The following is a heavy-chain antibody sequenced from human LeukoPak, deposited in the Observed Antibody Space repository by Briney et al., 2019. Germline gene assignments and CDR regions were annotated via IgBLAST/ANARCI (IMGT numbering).Heavy chain of an antibody. CDR2: IIPIFGTA. CDR1: GGTFSSYA. CDR3: ARVSPATVTTYYFDY. J-gene: IGHJ4*02. Sequence: SVKVSCKASGGTFSSYAISWVRQAPGQGLEWMGGIIPIFGTANYAQKFQGRVTITADKSTSTAYMELSSLRSEDTAVYYCARVSPATVTTYYFDYWGQGTLVTVSS. D-gene: IGHD4-17*01. V-gene: IGHV1-69*06.